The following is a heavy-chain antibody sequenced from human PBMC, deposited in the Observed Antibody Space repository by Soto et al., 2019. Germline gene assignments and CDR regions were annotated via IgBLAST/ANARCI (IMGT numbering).Heavy chain of an antibody. J-gene: IGHJ4*02. D-gene: IGHD1-26*01. CDR3: ATIVGGIFDY. CDR2: IMPISDTT. CDR1: GGSFSSYS. V-gene: IGHV1-69*06. Sequence: QVQLGQSGADVKKPGSSVKVSCEASGGSFSSYSISWLRQAPGQGLEWMGGIMPISDTTKYAKNFQDRVTITADKSTNTAYMELSSLRSEDTAVYFCATIVGGIFDYWGQGTRVIVSS.